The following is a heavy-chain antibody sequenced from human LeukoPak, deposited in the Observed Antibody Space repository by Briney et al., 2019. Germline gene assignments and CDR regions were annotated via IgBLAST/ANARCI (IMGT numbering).Heavy chain of an antibody. CDR2: IKSKTDGGTR. CDR3: TTFDYAAFLI. V-gene: IGHV3-15*01. Sequence: VNPGGSLTLSCAVSGFTSSNAWMSWVRQAPGKGLEWVGRIKSKTDGGTRDYAAPVKGRFTISRGDSKNTLYLQMNSLKTEDTAVYYCTTFDYAAFLIWGQGTMVTVSS. J-gene: IGHJ3*02. CDR1: GFTSSNAW. D-gene: IGHD4/OR15-4a*01.